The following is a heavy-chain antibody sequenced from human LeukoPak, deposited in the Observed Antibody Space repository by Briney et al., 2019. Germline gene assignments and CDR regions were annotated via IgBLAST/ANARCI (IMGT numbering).Heavy chain of an antibody. V-gene: IGHV4-61*01. Sequence: SETLSLTCTVSGASVSSSSYYWSWIRQPPGKGLEWIGLVHYSGSTHYNPPLKSRVTISVDTSKNQFSLKLSSVTAADTAVYFCARDNGLLSFDLWGRGTLVTVSS. CDR1: GASVSSSSYY. CDR2: VHYSGST. D-gene: IGHD2-15*01. CDR3: ARDNGLLSFDL. J-gene: IGHJ2*01.